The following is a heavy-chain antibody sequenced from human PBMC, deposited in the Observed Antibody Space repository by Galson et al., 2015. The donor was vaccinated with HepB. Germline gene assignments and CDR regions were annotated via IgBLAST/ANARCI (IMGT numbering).Heavy chain of an antibody. Sequence: QSGAEVKKPGESLRISCKGSGYSFTSYWISWVRQMPGKGLEWMGIIYPGDSETRYSPSFQGQVTISADKSISTVYLQWSSLKASDTAMYYCARHRVGYCSGGSCHDFDYWGQGTLVTVSS. J-gene: IGHJ4*02. V-gene: IGHV5-51*01. D-gene: IGHD2-15*01. CDR3: ARHRVGYCSGGSCHDFDY. CDR1: GYSFTSYW. CDR2: IYPGDSET.